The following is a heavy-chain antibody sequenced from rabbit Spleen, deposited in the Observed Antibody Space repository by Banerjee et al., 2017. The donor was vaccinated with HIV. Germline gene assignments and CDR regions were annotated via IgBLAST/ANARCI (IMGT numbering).Heavy chain of an antibody. CDR3: ARDAGRGDYIDGVFNL. Sequence: QLEETGGGLVQPGGSLTLSCKASGFDFSGYYLSWVRQAPGKGLEWIGYIDPVFGSTYYANWVNGRFTISSDNAQNTLYLQLKSLTVADTATYFCARDAGRGDYIDGVFNLWGPGTLVTVS. J-gene: IGHJ4*01. V-gene: IGHV1S7*01. CDR1: GFDFSGYY. D-gene: IGHD8-1*01. CDR2: IDPVFGST.